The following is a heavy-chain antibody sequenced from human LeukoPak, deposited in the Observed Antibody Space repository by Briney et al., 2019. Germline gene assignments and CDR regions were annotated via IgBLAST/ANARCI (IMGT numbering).Heavy chain of an antibody. V-gene: IGHV4-34*01. J-gene: IGHJ4*02. D-gene: IGHD6-13*01. CDR3: ARGGPGYSSSWYDY. CDR1: GGSFSGYY. CDR2: INHSGST. Sequence: SETLSLTCAVYGGSFSGYYWTWIRQPPGKGLEWIGEINHSGSTNYNPSLKSRVTISVDTSKNHFSLKLSSVTAADTAVYYCARGGPGYSSSWYDYWGQGTLVTVSS.